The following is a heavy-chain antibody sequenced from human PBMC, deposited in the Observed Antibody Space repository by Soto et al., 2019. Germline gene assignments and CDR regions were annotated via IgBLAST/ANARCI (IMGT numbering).Heavy chain of an antibody. CDR1: GFTFSSYA. CDR2: LTGSGAST. Sequence: RRLSCAASGFTFSSYAMSWVRQAPGKGLEWVSALTGSGASTYYTDSVKGRFTISRDNSKNTLYLQMNSLRVEDTAIYYCAKDRGYGPDNWGQGTLVTVSS. D-gene: IGHD1-1*01. CDR3: AKDRGYGPDN. V-gene: IGHV3-23*01. J-gene: IGHJ4*02.